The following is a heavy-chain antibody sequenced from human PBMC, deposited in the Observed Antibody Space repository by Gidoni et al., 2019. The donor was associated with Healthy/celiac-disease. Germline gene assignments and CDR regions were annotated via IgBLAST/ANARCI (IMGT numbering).Heavy chain of an antibody. J-gene: IGHJ3*02. D-gene: IGHD3-9*01. CDR3: AKDKVRRYFDWIPDVIDAFDI. V-gene: IGHV3-9*01. Sequence: EVQLVESGGGLVQPGRSLRLSCAASCFTFDDYAVHWARQAPGKGLEWGVGISWNSGSIGYADSVKGRFTISRDNAKNSLYLQMNSLRAEDTALYYCAKDKVRRYFDWIPDVIDAFDIWGQGTMVTVSS. CDR1: CFTFDDYA. CDR2: ISWNSGSI.